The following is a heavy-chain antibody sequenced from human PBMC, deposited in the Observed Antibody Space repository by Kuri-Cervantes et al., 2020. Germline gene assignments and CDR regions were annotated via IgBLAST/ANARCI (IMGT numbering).Heavy chain of an antibody. D-gene: IGHD3-10*01. J-gene: IGHJ5*02. CDR2: IIPIFGTA. Sequence: SVKVSCKASGGTFSSYAISWVRQAPGQGLEWMGGIIPIFGTANYAQKFQGRVTITADESTSTAYMELSSLRSEDTAVYYCAREKMVRGVISRVWFDPWGQGTLVTVSS. V-gene: IGHV1-69*13. CDR3: AREKMVRGVISRVWFDP. CDR1: GGTFSSYA.